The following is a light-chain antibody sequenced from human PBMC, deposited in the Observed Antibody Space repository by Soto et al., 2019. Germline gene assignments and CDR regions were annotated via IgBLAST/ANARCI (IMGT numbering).Light chain of an antibody. CDR3: SSYTSSSPYV. V-gene: IGLV2-14*01. J-gene: IGLJ1*01. CDR1: SSDVGGYNY. CDR2: DVS. Sequence: QSDLTQPASVSGSPGQSITISCTGTSSDVGGYNYVSWYQQYPGKAPKLMIYDVSNRPSGVSNRFSGSKSGNTASLTISGLQAEDEADYYCSSYTSSSPYVFGTGTKLTVL.